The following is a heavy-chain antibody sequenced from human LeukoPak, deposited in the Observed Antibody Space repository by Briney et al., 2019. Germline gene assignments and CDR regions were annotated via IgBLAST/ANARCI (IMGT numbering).Heavy chain of an antibody. CDR3: ARDFSDTGSGSYFGY. Sequence: ASVKVSCKASGYTFTSYYMHWVRQAPGQGLEWMGIINPSGGSTSYAQKFQSRVTMTRDTSTSTVCMELSSLRSEDTAVYYCARDFSDTGSGSYFGYWGQGTLVTVSS. V-gene: IGHV1-46*01. CDR2: INPSGGST. D-gene: IGHD3-10*01. CDR1: GYTFTSYY. J-gene: IGHJ4*02.